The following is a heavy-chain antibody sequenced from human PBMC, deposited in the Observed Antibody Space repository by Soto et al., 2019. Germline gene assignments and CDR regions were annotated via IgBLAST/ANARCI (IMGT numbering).Heavy chain of an antibody. CDR3: ARAGDSSGPVALGY. CDR1: GGSISSGGSS. Sequence: PSETLSLTCAVSGGSISSGGSSWSWIRQPPGKGLEWIGYIYHSGSTYYNPSLKSRATISVDRSKNQFSLKLSSVTAADTAVYYCARAGDSSGPVALGYWGQGTLVTVSS. CDR2: IYHSGST. V-gene: IGHV4-30-2*01. J-gene: IGHJ4*02. D-gene: IGHD6-19*01.